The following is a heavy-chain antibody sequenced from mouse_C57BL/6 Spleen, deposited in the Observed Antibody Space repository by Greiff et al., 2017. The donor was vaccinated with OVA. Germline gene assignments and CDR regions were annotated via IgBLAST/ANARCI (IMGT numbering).Heavy chain of an antibody. D-gene: IGHD1-1*01. J-gene: IGHJ3*01. CDR2: ISGGGGNT. Sequence: DVQLVESGGGLVKPGGSLKLSCAASGFTFSSYTMSWVRQTPEKRLEWVATISGGGGNTYYPDSVKGRFTISRDNAKNTLYLQMSSLRSEDTALYYCARPLSTVVSRGFAYWGQGTLVTVSA. CDR3: ARPLSTVVSRGFAY. V-gene: IGHV5-9*01. CDR1: GFTFSSYT.